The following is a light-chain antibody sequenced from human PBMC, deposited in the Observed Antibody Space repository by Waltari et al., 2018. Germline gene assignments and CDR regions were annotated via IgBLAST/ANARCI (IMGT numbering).Light chain of an antibody. CDR1: SGSVSSTSY. J-gene: IGLJ3*02. Sequence: QTVLTQEPSLSVSPGGTVTLTCALSSGSVSSTSYATWYQQTPGLPPRPLVYKGNGRSSGGPDRFSGSILGNKAALTITGAQADDESDYYCSMYMGSGIWVFGGGTKLTVL. CDR2: KGN. CDR3: SMYMGSGIWV. V-gene: IGLV8-61*01.